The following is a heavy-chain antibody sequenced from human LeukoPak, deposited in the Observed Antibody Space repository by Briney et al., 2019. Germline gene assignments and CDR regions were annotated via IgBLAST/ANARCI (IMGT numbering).Heavy chain of an antibody. D-gene: IGHD3-3*01. V-gene: IGHV4-61*02. CDR1: GGSISSGSYY. CDR3: ARGPGRHDFWSGYYPPHFDY. CDR2: IYTTGST. J-gene: IGHJ4*02. Sequence: SETLSLTCTVSGGSISSGSYYWSWIRQPAGKGLDWIGRIYTTGSTNYNPSLKSRVTISVDTSKNQFSLKLSSVTAADTAVYYCARGPGRHDFWSGYYPPHFDYWGQGTLVTVSS.